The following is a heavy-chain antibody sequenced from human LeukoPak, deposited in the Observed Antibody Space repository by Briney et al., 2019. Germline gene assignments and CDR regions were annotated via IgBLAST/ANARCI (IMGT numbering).Heavy chain of an antibody. CDR1: GFSFTSYG. J-gene: IGHJ6*03. CDR3: ANYDFWSGYSSYYMDA. Sequence: GGSLRLSCAASGFSFTSYGMHWVRQAPGKGLEWVAFIRFDGSTKYYADSVKGRFTISRDNSKNTLYLQMNSLRVEDTAVYYCANYDFWSGYSSYYMDAWGKGTTVTVSS. CDR2: IRFDGSTK. D-gene: IGHD3-3*01. V-gene: IGHV3-30*02.